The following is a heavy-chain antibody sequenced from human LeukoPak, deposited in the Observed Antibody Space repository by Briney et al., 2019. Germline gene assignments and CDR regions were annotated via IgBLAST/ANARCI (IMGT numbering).Heavy chain of an antibody. V-gene: IGHV3-74*01. CDR1: GITVSSNY. CDR2: IESDGSST. CDR3: ARGYCSGGSCNRPFDY. D-gene: IGHD2-15*01. J-gene: IGHJ4*02. Sequence: GGSLRLSCAASGITVSSNYMSWVRQAPGKGLVWVSRIESDGSSTSYADSVKGRFTISRDNAKNTLYLQMNSLRAEDTAVYYCARGYCSGGSCNRPFDYWGQGTLVTVSS.